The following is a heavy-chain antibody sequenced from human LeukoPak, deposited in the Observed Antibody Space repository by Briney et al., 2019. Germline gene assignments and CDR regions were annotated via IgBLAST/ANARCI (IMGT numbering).Heavy chain of an antibody. CDR3: ARDYYGSGSYYNEDY. CDR2: IYSGGST. CDR1: GFTVSSNY. Sequence: GGSLRLSCAASGFTVSSNYMSWVRQAPGKGLEWVSVIYSGGSTYYADSVKGRSTISRDNSKNTLYLQMNSLRAEDTAVYYCARDYYGSGSYYNEDYWGQGTLVTVSS. D-gene: IGHD3-10*01. V-gene: IGHV3-66*01. J-gene: IGHJ4*02.